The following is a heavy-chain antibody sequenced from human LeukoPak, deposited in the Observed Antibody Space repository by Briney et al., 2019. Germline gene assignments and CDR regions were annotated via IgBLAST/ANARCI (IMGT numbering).Heavy chain of an antibody. CDR2: IYYSGST. CDR1: GSSISSYY. V-gene: IGHV4-59*01. Sequence: SETLSLTCTVSGSSISSYYWSWIRQPPGKGLEWIGYIYYSGSTNYNPSLKSRVTISVDTSKNQFSLKLSSVTAADTAVYYCARFDYGDSLWGQGTLVTVSS. CDR3: ARFDYGDSL. J-gene: IGHJ4*02. D-gene: IGHD4-17*01.